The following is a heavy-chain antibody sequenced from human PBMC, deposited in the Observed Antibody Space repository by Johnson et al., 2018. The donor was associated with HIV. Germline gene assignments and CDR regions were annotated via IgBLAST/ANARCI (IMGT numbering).Heavy chain of an antibody. V-gene: IGHV3-43D*03. CDR2: ISWDGGST. J-gene: IGHJ2*01. CDR3: AKVRQLLAKFLVSHSNTQPCPQLSDCSFARTACSWNCL. CDR1: GFTFDDYA. Sequence: VQLVESGGVVVQPGGSLRLSCAASGFTFDDYAMHWVRQAPGKGLEWVSLISWDGGSTYYADSVKGRFTISRDNSKNSLYLQMNSLRAEDTALYYCAKVRQLLAKFLVSHSNTQPCPQLSDCSFARTACSWNCLW. D-gene: IGHD2-2*01.